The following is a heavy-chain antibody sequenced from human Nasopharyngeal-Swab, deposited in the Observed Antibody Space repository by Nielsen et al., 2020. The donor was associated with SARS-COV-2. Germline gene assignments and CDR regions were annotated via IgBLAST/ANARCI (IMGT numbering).Heavy chain of an antibody. J-gene: IGHJ4*02. CDR3: TRDTPAMFAY. V-gene: IGHV3-21*01. CDR2: ISSSGDYI. CDR1: GFTFSIYT. Sequence: GGSLRLSCAASGFTFSIYTMNWVRQAPGKGLEWVSAISSSGDYIYHAASVKGRFTISRDNAKNSLYLQMNSLRAEDTAVYYCTRDTPAMFAYWGQGTLVTVSS.